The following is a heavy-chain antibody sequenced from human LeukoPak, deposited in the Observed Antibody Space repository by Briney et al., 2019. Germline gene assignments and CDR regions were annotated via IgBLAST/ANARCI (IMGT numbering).Heavy chain of an antibody. Sequence: PSETLSLTCTVSGGSISSSSYYWGWIRQPPGKGLEWIGSIYYSGSTYYNPSLKSRVTISVDTSKNQFSLKLSSVTAADTAVYYCARELGYSSSPTGYWGQGTLVTVSS. D-gene: IGHD6-13*01. CDR3: ARELGYSSSPTGY. CDR1: GGSISSSSYY. J-gene: IGHJ4*02. V-gene: IGHV4-39*07. CDR2: IYYSGST.